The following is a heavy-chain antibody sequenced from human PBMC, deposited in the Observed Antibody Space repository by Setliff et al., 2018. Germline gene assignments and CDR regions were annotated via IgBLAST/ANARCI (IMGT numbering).Heavy chain of an antibody. V-gene: IGHV1-46*01. D-gene: IGHD6-19*01. CDR3: ARGGSSGWYAFDI. Sequence: ASVKVSCKASGYTFTSYYMHWVRQAPGQGLEWMGIINPSGGSTSYAQKFQGRVTMTRNTSISTAYMELSRLRSDDTAVYYCARGGSSGWYAFDIWGQGTMVTVSS. CDR2: INPSGGST. J-gene: IGHJ3*02. CDR1: GYTFTSYY.